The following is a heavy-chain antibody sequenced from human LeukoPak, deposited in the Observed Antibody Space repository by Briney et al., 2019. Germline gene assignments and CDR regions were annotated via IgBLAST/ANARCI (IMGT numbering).Heavy chain of an antibody. V-gene: IGHV4-59*01. CDR3: AREDPQTKVPEGMDV. Sequence: SETLSFTCTVSGGSISHYYWSWIRQPPGKGLEWIGYIYYSGTTNYNPSLKSRVTISVDTSKNQFSLKLSSVTAADTAVYYCAREDPQTKVPEGMDVWGQGTTVTVSS. J-gene: IGHJ6*02. D-gene: IGHD4/OR15-4a*01. CDR1: GGSISHYY. CDR2: IYYSGTT.